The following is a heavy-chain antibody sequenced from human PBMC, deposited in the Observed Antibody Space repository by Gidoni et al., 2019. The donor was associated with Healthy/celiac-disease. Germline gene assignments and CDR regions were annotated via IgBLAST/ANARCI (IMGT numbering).Heavy chain of an antibody. CDR1: GGPISSSNW. D-gene: IGHD3-22*01. V-gene: IGHV4-4*02. Sequence: QVQLQESGPGLVKPSGTLSLTCAVSGGPISSSNWWSWVRQPPGKGLEWIGEIYHSGSTNYNPSLKSRVTISVDKSKNQFSLKLSSVTAADTAVYYCARVYDSSGPDYYFDYWGQGTLVTVSS. CDR3: ARVYDSSGPDYYFDY. CDR2: IYHSGST. J-gene: IGHJ4*02.